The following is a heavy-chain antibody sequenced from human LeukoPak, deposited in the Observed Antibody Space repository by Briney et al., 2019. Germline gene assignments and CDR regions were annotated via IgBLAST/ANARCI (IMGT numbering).Heavy chain of an antibody. Sequence: PSETLSLTCTVTGGSISSYYWSWIRQPAGKGLEWIGRIYTSGGTNYNPSLKSRVTLSVDTSKNQFSLKLSSVTAADTAVYYCARYSSGWYSDAFDIWGQGTMVTVSS. D-gene: IGHD6-13*01. J-gene: IGHJ3*02. CDR1: GGSISSYY. V-gene: IGHV4-4*07. CDR2: IYTSGGT. CDR3: ARYSSGWYSDAFDI.